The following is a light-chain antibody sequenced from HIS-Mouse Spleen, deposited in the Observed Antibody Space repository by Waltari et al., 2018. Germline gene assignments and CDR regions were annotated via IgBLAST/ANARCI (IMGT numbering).Light chain of an antibody. CDR2: EDS. Sequence: SYERTQPTSAPVSPGQTARITRSGYALHKKYAYWYQQKSGQAPVLVIYEDSKRPSGIPERFSGSSSGTMATLTISGAQVEDEADYYCYSTDSSGNHRVFGGGTKLTVL. J-gene: IGLJ2*01. V-gene: IGLV3-10*01. CDR3: YSTDSSGNHRV. CDR1: ALHKKY.